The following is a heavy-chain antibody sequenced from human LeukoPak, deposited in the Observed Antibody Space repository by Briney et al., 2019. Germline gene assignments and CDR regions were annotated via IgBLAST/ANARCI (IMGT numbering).Heavy chain of an antibody. CDR3: ARAGDAFDI. CDR1: GFTFSSYE. Sequence: GGSLRLSCAVSGFTFSSYEMNWVRQAPGKGLEWVSYISSSGSTIYYADFVKGRFTISRDNAKNSLYLQMNSLRAEDTAVYYCARAGDAFDIWGQGTMVTVSS. J-gene: IGHJ3*02. V-gene: IGHV3-48*03. CDR2: ISSSGSTI.